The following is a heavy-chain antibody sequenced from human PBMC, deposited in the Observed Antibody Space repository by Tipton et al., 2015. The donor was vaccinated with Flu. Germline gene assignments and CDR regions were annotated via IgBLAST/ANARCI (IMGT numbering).Heavy chain of an antibody. Sequence: LRLSCAVYGGSFSGYYWSWIRQPPGKGLEWIGEINHSGSTNYNPSLKSRVTISVDTSKNQFSLKLSSVTAADTAVYYCARGRGYSYGYGHWGQGTLVTVSS. D-gene: IGHD5-18*01. J-gene: IGHJ4*02. CDR3: ARGRGYSYGYGH. CDR2: INHSGST. V-gene: IGHV4-34*01. CDR1: GGSFSGYY.